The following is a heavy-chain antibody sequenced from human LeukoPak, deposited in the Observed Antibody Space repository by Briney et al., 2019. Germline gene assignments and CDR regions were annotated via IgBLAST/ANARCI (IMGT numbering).Heavy chain of an antibody. D-gene: IGHD3-22*01. Sequence: GGSLRLSCAASGFTFSSYAMSWVRQAPGKGLEWVPAISGSGGSTYYADSVKGRSTISRDNSKNTLYLQMNSLRAEDTAVYYCAKPAGGMIVVVIGAFDIWGQGTMVTVSS. CDR3: AKPAGGMIVVVIGAFDI. V-gene: IGHV3-23*01. CDR2: ISGSGGST. CDR1: GFTFSSYA. J-gene: IGHJ3*02.